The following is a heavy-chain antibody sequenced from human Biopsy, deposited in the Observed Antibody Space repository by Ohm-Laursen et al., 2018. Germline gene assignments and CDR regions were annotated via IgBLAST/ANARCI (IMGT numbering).Heavy chain of an antibody. D-gene: IGHD2-8*01. CDR1: GFTFSGFS. V-gene: IGHV3-21*01. Sequence: GSLRLSCSAPGFTFSGFSMNWVRQAPWKGLEWVSSISASGNHIYYTDSVKGRFTVSRDNGKNSVYLQMNSLRVEDTAVYYCARDGEAKYCKHGVCPSDFWGQGTLVAVSS. J-gene: IGHJ4*02. CDR2: ISASGNHI. CDR3: ARDGEAKYCKHGVCPSDF.